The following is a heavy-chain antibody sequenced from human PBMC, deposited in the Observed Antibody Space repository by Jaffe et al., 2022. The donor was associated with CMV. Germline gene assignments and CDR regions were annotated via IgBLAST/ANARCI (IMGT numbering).Heavy chain of an antibody. CDR1: GGSFSGYY. V-gene: IGHV4-34*01. D-gene: IGHD6-19*01. J-gene: IGHJ4*02. Sequence: QVQLQQWGAGLLKPSETLSLTCAVYGGSFSGYYWSWIRQPPGKGLEWIGEINHSGSTNYNPSLKSRVTISVDTSKNQFSLKLSSVTAADTAVYYCARGLLGSGWYRRGYFDYWGQGTLVTVSS. CDR3: ARGLLGSGWYRRGYFDY. CDR2: INHSGST.